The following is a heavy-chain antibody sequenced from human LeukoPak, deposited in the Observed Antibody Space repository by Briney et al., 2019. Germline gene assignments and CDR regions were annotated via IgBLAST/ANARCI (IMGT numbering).Heavy chain of an antibody. CDR2: ISGGGGST. Sequence: PGGSLRLSCAASGFTFSSYAMSWVRQAPGKGLEWVSAISGGGGSTYYADSVKGRFTISRDNSKNTLYLQMNSLRAEDTGVYYCAARYYDFWSGYYTDGYYYYMDVWGKGTTVTVSS. D-gene: IGHD3-3*01. CDR1: GFTFSSYA. CDR3: AARYYDFWSGYYTDGYYYYMDV. J-gene: IGHJ6*03. V-gene: IGHV3-23*01.